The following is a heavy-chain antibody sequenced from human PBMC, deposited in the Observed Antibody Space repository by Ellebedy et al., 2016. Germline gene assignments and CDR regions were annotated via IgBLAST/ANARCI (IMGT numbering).Heavy chain of an antibody. D-gene: IGHD1-26*01. CDR1: GFTFSSYG. CDR2: IWYDGSNK. V-gene: IGHV3-33*08. Sequence: GESLKISXAASGFTFSSYGMHWVRQAPGKGLEWVAVIWYDGSNKYYADSVKGRFTISRDNSKNTLYLQMNSLRAEDTAVYYCARDGGSRDDPFDYWGQGTLVTVSS. J-gene: IGHJ4*02. CDR3: ARDGGSRDDPFDY.